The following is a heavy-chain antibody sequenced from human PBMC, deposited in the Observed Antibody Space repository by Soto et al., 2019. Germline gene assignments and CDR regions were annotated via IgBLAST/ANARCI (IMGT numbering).Heavy chain of an antibody. Sequence: GASVKVSCKASGYSFTTYWIGWVRQMPGKGLEWMGIIYPGDSDTKYSPSIQGKVTISADKSISTAYLHWFILKASDTAMYYCARHGGVDTAWGQGTLVTVSS. CDR3: ARHGGVDTA. J-gene: IGHJ5*02. CDR2: IYPGDSDT. CDR1: GYSFTTYW. D-gene: IGHD5-18*01. V-gene: IGHV5-51*01.